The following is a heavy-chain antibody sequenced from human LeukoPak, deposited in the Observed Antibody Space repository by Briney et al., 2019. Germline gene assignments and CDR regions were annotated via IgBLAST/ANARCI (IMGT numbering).Heavy chain of an antibody. V-gene: IGHV3-21*01. D-gene: IGHD4-17*01. J-gene: IGHJ4*02. CDR3: ARDLLYGDLDWYYFDY. CDR1: GFTFSSYS. Sequence: GGSLRLSCAASGFTFSSYSMNWVRQAPGKGLEWVSSISSSSSYIYYADSVKGRFTISRDNAKNSLYLQMNSLRAEDTAVYYCARDLLYGDLDWYYFDYWGQGTLVTVSS. CDR2: ISSSSSYI.